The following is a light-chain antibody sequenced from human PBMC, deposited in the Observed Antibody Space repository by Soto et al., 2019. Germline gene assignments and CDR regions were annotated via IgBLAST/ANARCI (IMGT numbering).Light chain of an antibody. CDR3: SSFTSTTSLYV. CDR2: QVT. J-gene: IGLJ1*01. Sequence: QSALAQPASVSGSPGQSITISCTGTGSDTAGYNYVSWFQQHPGKAPKLMMYQVTIRPSGVSNRFSGAKSGNTASLTISGLQAEDEAEYYCSSFTSTTSLYVFGTGTKVTVL. V-gene: IGLV2-14*01. CDR1: GSDTAGYNY.